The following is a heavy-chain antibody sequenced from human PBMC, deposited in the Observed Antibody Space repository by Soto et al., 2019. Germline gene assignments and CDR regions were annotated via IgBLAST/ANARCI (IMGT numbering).Heavy chain of an antibody. J-gene: IGHJ3*02. D-gene: IGHD2-2*03. CDR2: IKSKTDGGTT. Sequence: EVQLVESGGGLVQPGGSLRLSCAASGFTFSNAWMSWVRQAPGKGLEWVGRIKSKTDGGTTDYAAPVKGRFTISRDDSKNTLYLQMNSLKTEDTAVYYCTTGLDIVVVPAAQPTSDDAFDIWGQGTMVTVSS. CDR3: TTGLDIVVVPAAQPTSDDAFDI. V-gene: IGHV3-15*01. CDR1: GFTFSNAW.